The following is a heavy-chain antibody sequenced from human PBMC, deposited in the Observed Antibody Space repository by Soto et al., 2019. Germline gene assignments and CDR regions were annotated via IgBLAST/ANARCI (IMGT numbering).Heavy chain of an antibody. J-gene: IGHJ4*02. D-gene: IGHD3-10*01. CDR3: ATLATYCSGSYYVI. Sequence: EVQLVESGGGLAKPGGSLRLSCAVSGFNLNDAWMNWVRQAPGKGLEWVGLLKSKSDGGTTDYAAPVKGRFTISRDDSKNTLYLQMSSLKTEDTAVYYCATLATYCSGSYYVIWGQGTLITVSS. V-gene: IGHV3-15*07. CDR2: LKSKSDGGTT. CDR1: GFNLNDAW.